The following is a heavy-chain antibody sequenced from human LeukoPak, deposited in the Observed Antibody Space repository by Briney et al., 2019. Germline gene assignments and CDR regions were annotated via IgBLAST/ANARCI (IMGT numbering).Heavy chain of an antibody. D-gene: IGHD3-9*01. CDR1: GYTFTGYY. CDR2: INSDSGFT. CDR3: ARNFDMKGFDP. V-gene: IGHV1-2*02. J-gene: IGHJ5*02. Sequence: AASVEVSCKASGYTFTGYYMNWVRQAPGQGLEWMGWINSDSGFTKYAQRFQGRVTMTRDTSITTVYTDLTRLTSDDTAVYYCARNFDMKGFDPWGQGTLVTVSS.